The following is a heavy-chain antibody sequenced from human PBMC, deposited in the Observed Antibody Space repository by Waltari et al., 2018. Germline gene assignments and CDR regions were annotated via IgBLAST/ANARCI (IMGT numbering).Heavy chain of an antibody. Sequence: QVQLQESGPGLVKPSQTLSLTCTVSGGSISSGGYYWRWIRQHPGKGLEWIGYIYYSGSTYYNPSLKSRVTISVDTSKNQFSLKLSSVTAADTAVYYCARERWQQLGKYYFDYWGQGTLVTVSS. D-gene: IGHD6-13*01. CDR1: GGSISSGGYY. CDR3: ARERWQQLGKYYFDY. CDR2: IYYSGST. V-gene: IGHV4-31*03. J-gene: IGHJ4*02.